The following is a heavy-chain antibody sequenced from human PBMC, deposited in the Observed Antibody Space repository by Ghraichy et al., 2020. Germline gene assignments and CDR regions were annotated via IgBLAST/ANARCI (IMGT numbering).Heavy chain of an antibody. CDR3: ASNYGPWYFDL. CDR2: INHSGST. J-gene: IGHJ2*01. Sequence: SETLSLTCAVYGGSFSGYYWSWIRQPPGKGLEWIGEINHSGSTNYNPSLKSRVTISVDTSKNQFSLKLSSVTAADTAVYYCASNYGPWYFDLWGRGTLVTVSS. CDR1: GGSFSGYY. V-gene: IGHV4-34*01. D-gene: IGHD4-17*01.